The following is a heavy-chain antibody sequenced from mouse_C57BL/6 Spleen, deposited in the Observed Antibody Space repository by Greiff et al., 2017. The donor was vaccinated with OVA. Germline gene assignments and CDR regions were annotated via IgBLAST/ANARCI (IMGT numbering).Heavy chain of an antibody. CDR1: GFNIKDYY. Sequence: EVQLQQSGAELVKPGASVKLSCTASGFNIKDYYMHWVKQRTEQGLEWIGRIDPKDGETKYAQKFQGKATITADTSSNTAYLQLSSLTSEDTAVYCCARARDYFDYWGQGTTLTVSS. CDR2: IDPKDGET. CDR3: ARARDYFDY. J-gene: IGHJ2*01. V-gene: IGHV14-2*01.